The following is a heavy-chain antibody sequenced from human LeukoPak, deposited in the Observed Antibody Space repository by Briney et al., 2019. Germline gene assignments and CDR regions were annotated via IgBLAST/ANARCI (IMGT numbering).Heavy chain of an antibody. CDR3: ARTPYCSGGSCRRYYFDY. D-gene: IGHD2-15*01. CDR1: GYTFNSYD. Sequence: ASVKVSCKASGYTFNSYDINWVRQATGQGLEWMGWMNPNSGNTGYAQKFQGRVTMTRNTSISTAYMELSSLRSEDTAVYYCARTPYCSGGSCRRYYFDYWGQGTLVTVSS. J-gene: IGHJ4*02. CDR2: MNPNSGNT. V-gene: IGHV1-8*01.